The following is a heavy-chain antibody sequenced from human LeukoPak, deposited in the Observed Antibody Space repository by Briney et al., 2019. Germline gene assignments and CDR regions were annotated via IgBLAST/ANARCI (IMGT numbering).Heavy chain of an antibody. J-gene: IGHJ4*01. Sequence: KSGGSLRLSCAASGFTVGSNYMTWVRQPPGKGLEWIGEINHSGSTNYNPSLKSRVTMSVDTFKNQFSLTLSSVTAADTAVYYCARVQDFETRGYYLGYWGHGTLVTVSS. CDR1: GFTVGSNY. CDR3: ARVQDFETRGYYLGY. V-gene: IGHV4-34*01. D-gene: IGHD3-22*01. CDR2: INHSGST.